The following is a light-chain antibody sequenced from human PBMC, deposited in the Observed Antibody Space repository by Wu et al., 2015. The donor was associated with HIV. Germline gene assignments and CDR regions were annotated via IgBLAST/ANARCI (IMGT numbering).Light chain of an antibody. CDR1: QSLRSTF. J-gene: IGKJ5*01. V-gene: IGKV3D-20*02. Sequence: EIVLTQSPGTLSLSPGERATLSCRASQSLRSTFLAWYQQKPGQAPRLLIYDASIRADGIPARFSASGSGTHFTLNISRLETEDFAIYYCQQRSNWPPGMTFGQGTRL. CDR3: QQRSNWPPGMT. CDR2: DAS.